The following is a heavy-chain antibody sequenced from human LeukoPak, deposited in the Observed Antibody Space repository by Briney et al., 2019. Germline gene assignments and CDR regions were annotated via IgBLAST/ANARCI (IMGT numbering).Heavy chain of an antibody. D-gene: IGHD3-16*01. J-gene: IGHJ3*02. Sequence: GGSLRLSCTASKFTFSNYAMSWVRQASGKGLEWVSAISGSGDSTYYADSVKGRFTISRGTSNNTLYLQMKSLRAEDTAVYYCAKDIYTIDAFDIWGQGTMVTVSS. CDR1: KFTFSNYA. V-gene: IGHV3-23*01. CDR2: ISGSGDST. CDR3: AKDIYTIDAFDI.